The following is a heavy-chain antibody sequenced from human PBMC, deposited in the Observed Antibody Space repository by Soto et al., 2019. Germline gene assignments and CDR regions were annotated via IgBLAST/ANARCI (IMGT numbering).Heavy chain of an antibody. V-gene: IGHV1-69*13. J-gene: IGHJ6*02. Sequence: GASVKVSCKASGGTFSSYAISWVRQAPGQGLEWMGGIIPIFGTANYAQKFQGRVTITADESTSTAYMELSSLRSEDTAMYYCTAHRSSLTMRRGVIIGDYYYNGMDVWGQGTAVTVSS. CDR1: GGTFSSYA. D-gene: IGHD3-10*01. CDR3: TAHRSSLTMRRGVIIGDYYYNGMDV. CDR2: IIPIFGTA.